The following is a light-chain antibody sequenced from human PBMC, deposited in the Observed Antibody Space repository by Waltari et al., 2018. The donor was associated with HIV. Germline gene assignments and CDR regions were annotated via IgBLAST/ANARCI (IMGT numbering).Light chain of an antibody. CDR1: SSNIGADYH. Sequence: QSVLTQPPSLSGAPGQTVTISCTGTSSNIGADYHVHWYQQLPGTAPKLLIYGNTNRPSGVPDRFSGSKSGTSASLAITGLQADDEADYYCQSYDSSLSAWVFGGGTKLTVL. J-gene: IGLJ3*02. V-gene: IGLV1-40*01. CDR2: GNT. CDR3: QSYDSSLSAWV.